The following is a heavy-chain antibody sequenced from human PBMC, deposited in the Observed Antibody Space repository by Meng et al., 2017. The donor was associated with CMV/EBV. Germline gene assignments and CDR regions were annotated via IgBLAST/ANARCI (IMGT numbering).Heavy chain of an antibody. J-gene: IGHJ6*02. D-gene: IGHD3-10*01. V-gene: IGHV3-30-3*01. CDR3: ARDGSDHYYCYYGMDV. Sequence: GGSLRLSFAAPGFTFSSYAMPWVRQDPGKGLGWAAVISYDGGNKNYADSVKGRFTISRDNSKNTLYLQMNSLRAEDPAVYYCARDGSDHYYCYYGMDVWGQGTTVTVSS. CDR2: ISYDGGNK. CDR1: GFTFSSYA.